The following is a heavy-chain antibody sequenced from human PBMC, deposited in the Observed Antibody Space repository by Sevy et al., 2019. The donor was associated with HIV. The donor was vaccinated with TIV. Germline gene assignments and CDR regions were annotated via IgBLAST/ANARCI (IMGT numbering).Heavy chain of an antibody. CDR3: ARAPPVRSGDDSLNWFDP. CDR2: VYHTGST. CDR1: GGSISVYY. D-gene: IGHD5-12*01. V-gene: IGHV4-59*01. J-gene: IGHJ5*02. Sequence: SETLSLTCTVSGGSISVYYWSWIRQPPGKELEYIGYVYHTGSTNYNPSLKSRVTISVDTSNNQFSLKLTSVTAADTAVYYCARAPPVRSGDDSLNWFDPWGQGILVTVSS.